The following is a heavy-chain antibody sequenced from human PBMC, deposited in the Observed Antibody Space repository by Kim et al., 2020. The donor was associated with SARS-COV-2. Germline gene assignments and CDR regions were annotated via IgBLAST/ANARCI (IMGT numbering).Heavy chain of an antibody. J-gene: IGHJ6*02. D-gene: IGHD2-15*01. CDR1: GGSFSDYN. Sequence: SETLSLTCAVYGGSFSDYNWSWIRQPPGKGLEWIGEINHSGITNLSPSLKSRITISVDTSKSQFSLRLKSMTATDTAVYYCARVRAGVVLAPVLGLGPWYDYYAMDVWGRGTPVAVSS. CDR2: INHSGIT. CDR3: ARVRAGVVLAPVLGLGPWYDYYAMDV. V-gene: IGHV4-34*01.